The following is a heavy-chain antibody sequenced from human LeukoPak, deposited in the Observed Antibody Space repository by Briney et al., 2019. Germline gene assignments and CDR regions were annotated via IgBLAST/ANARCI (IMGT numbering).Heavy chain of an antibody. CDR3: AREVRSGLNYFVFADY. V-gene: IGHV3-7*01. Sequence: GGSLRLSCAASGFTFNTYWMSWVRQAPGKGLEWVANIKPDGSESYADSVKGRFSISRDNTKNSLYLQMNSLRAEDTAVYYCAREVRSGLNYFVFADYWGQGTLVTVSS. CDR1: GFTFNTYW. D-gene: IGHD3-10*02. CDR2: IKPDGSE. J-gene: IGHJ4*02.